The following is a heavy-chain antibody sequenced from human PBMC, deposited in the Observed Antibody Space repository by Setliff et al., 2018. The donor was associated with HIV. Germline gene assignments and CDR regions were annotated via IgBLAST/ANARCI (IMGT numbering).Heavy chain of an antibody. Sequence: SETLSLTCAVSGGSISTINWWTWVRQPPGKGLEWIGEISHSGSTNYNPSLKSRVTLSVDKSKNQFSLKLSAVSAADTTVYYCAGAASDIPGVGSNYFDDWGQGTLVTVSS. CDR1: GGSISTINW. D-gene: IGHD2-2*01. J-gene: IGHJ4*02. CDR3: AGAASDIPGVGSNYFDD. V-gene: IGHV4-4*02. CDR2: ISHSGST.